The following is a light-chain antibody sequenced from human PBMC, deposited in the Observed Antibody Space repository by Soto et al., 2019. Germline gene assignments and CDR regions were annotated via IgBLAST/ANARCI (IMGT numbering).Light chain of an antibody. J-gene: IGKJ2*01. Sequence: ESMLTQSPGTLSLSPGERATLSCRASQSVSTRYLAWYQQKPGQAPRLLIYGSSTRASGISDRCSGSGTGTDFTLTISRLAPEDFAVYYCHQFGSSHPAFTFGQGTKLEI. CDR2: GSS. CDR3: HQFGSSHPAFT. CDR1: QSVSTRY. V-gene: IGKV3-20*01.